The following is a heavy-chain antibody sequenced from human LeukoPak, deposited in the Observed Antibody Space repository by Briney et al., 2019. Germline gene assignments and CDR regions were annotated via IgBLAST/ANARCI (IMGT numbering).Heavy chain of an antibody. CDR2: ISSSSRYI. V-gene: IGHV3-21*01. CDR1: GFTFSSYS. J-gene: IGHJ4*02. Sequence: GGSLRLSCAASGFTFSSYSMNWVRQAPGKGLEWVLSISSSSRYIYNADSVKGRFTISRDNAKNSVYLQMNSLRAEDTAVYYCAREVYGGYAVDYWGQGTLVTVSS. D-gene: IGHD5-12*01. CDR3: AREVYGGYAVDY.